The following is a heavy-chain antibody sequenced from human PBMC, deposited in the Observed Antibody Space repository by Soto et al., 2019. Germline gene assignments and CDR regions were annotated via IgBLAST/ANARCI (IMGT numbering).Heavy chain of an antibody. Sequence: GGSLRLSCAASGFTFSSYAMSWVRQAPGKGLEWVSAISGSGGSTYYADSVKGRFTISRDNSKKTLYLQMNSLRAEDTAVYYCAKDGRVVPAAMGFDYGGQGTLVSVSS. V-gene: IGHV3-23*01. J-gene: IGHJ4*02. D-gene: IGHD2-2*01. CDR2: ISGSGGST. CDR3: AKDGRVVPAAMGFDY. CDR1: GFTFSSYA.